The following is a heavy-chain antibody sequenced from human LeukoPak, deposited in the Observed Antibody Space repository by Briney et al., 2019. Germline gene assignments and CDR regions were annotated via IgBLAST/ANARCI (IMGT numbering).Heavy chain of an antibody. D-gene: IGHD3-10*01. V-gene: IGHV1-69*05. CDR1: GGTFSSYA. CDR3: ARGASVERVSITMVRGAHFDY. Sequence: ASVKVSCKASGGTFSSYAISWVRQAPGQGLEWMGGIIPIFGTANYAQKFQGRVTITTDESTSTAYMELSSLRSEDTAVYYCARGASVERVSITMVRGAHFDYWGQGTLVTVSS. J-gene: IGHJ4*02. CDR2: IIPIFGTA.